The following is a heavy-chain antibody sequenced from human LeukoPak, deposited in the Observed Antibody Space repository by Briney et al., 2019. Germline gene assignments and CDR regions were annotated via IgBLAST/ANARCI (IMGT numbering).Heavy chain of an antibody. V-gene: IGHV3-23*01. J-gene: IGHJ4*02. CDR2: ISGSGDSA. CDR1: GFTFNNYA. CDR3: ARDPATYSSSWTHFDY. D-gene: IGHD6-13*01. Sequence: GGSLRLSCAASGFTFNNYAMNWVRQAPGKGLEWVSGISGSGDSASYADSVKGRFTISRDNSKNTLYLQMNSLRAEDTAVYYCARDPATYSSSWTHFDYWGQGTLVTVSS.